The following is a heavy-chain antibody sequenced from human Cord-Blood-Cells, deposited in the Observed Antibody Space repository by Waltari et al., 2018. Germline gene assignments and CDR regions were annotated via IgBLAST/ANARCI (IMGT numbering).Heavy chain of an antibody. CDR2: IIPIFGTA. Sequence: QVQLVQSGAEVKKPGSSVKVSCKACGGTFSSDAISWVGQAPGQGLEWMGGIIPIFGTANYAQKFQGRVTITADESTSTAYMELSSLRSEDTAVYYCARVKGRGYHGSGSYIYWGQGTLVTVSS. CDR1: GGTFSSDA. J-gene: IGHJ4*02. CDR3: ARVKGRGYHGSGSYIY. D-gene: IGHD3-10*01. V-gene: IGHV1-69*01.